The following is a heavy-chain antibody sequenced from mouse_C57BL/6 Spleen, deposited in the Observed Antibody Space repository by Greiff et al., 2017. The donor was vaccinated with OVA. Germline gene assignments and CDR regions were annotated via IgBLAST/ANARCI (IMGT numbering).Heavy chain of an antibody. D-gene: IGHD2-5*01. V-gene: IGHV1-64*01. CDR2: IHPNSGST. CDR1: GYTFTSYW. J-gene: IGHJ4*01. CDR3: ASLYSNYDAMDY. Sequence: QVQLQQPGAELVKPGASVKLSCKASGYTFTSYWMHWVKQRPGQGLEWIGMIHPNSGSTNYNEKFKSKATLTVDKSSSTAYMQLSSLTSEDSAVYYCASLYSNYDAMDYWGQGTSVTVSS.